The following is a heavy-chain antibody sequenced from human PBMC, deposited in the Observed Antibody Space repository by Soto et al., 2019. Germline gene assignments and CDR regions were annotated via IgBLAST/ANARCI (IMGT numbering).Heavy chain of an antibody. J-gene: IGHJ4*02. Sequence: PSETLSLTCAVYGGSFSGYYWRWVRQSPGKGLEWIGEINPTGGTNYNPSLKSRVTISVDTSKDQFSLQLSSVTAAATAVYYCARTRATPASRNLDYWGQGTLVTVSS. CDR1: GGSFSGYY. CDR2: INPTGGT. D-gene: IGHD1-1*01. V-gene: IGHV4-34*01. CDR3: ARTRATPASRNLDY.